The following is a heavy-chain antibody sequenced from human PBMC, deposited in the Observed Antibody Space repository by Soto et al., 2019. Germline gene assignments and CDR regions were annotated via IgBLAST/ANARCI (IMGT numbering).Heavy chain of an antibody. CDR3: ARRGYSDGYVDY. CDR1: GGSISSSSYY. CDR2: IYYSGST. D-gene: IGHD5-18*01. V-gene: IGHV4-39*01. Sequence: QLQLQESGPGLVKPSETLSLTCTVSGGSISSSSYYWGWIRQPPGKGLEWIGSIYYSGSTYYNPSLKSRVTISLPTSQNQFPLKLNSVTAADTAVYYCARRGYSDGYVDYWGQGTLVTVSS. J-gene: IGHJ4*02.